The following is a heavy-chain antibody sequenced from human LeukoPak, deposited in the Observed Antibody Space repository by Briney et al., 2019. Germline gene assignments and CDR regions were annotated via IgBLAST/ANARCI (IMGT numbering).Heavy chain of an antibody. Sequence: GGSLRLSCAASGLTFSNYWMDWVRQAPGKGLEWVAVIWYDGTNKYYADSVKGRFTISRDNSKNTLYLQMNSLRAEDTAVYYCARENRPWYYYYGMDVWGQGTTVTVSS. D-gene: IGHD1-14*01. J-gene: IGHJ6*02. CDR2: IWYDGTNK. CDR3: ARENRPWYYYYGMDV. V-gene: IGHV3-33*08. CDR1: GLTFSNYW.